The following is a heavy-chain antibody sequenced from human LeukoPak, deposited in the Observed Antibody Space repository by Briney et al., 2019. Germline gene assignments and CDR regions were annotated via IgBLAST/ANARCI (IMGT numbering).Heavy chain of an antibody. CDR1: GFTFSSYS. V-gene: IGHV3-21*01. Sequence: GGSLRLSCAASGFTFSSYSMNWVRQAPGKGLEWVSSISSSSSYIYYADSVKGRFTISRDNAKNSLYLRMNSLRAEDTAVYYCAGLWFGELLHYFDYWGQGTLVTVSS. D-gene: IGHD3-10*01. J-gene: IGHJ4*02. CDR2: ISSSSSYI. CDR3: AGLWFGELLHYFDY.